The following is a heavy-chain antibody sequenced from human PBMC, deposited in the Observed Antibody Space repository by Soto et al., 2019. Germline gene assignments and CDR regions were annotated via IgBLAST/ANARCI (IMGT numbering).Heavy chain of an antibody. J-gene: IGHJ6*02. D-gene: IGHD6-19*01. CDR2: IYYSGST. CDR1: GGSVSSGSYY. V-gene: IGHV4-61*01. CDR3: ARGIEGWYQGRYYYGMNV. Sequence: QVQLQESGPGLVKPSETLSLTCTVSGGSVSSGSYYWSWIRQPPGKGLEWIGYIYYSGSTNYNPSIKCRVTLPVDTSKNQFSWKLSSVTAAATAVYYCARGIEGWYQGRYYYGMNVWGQGTTVTVSS.